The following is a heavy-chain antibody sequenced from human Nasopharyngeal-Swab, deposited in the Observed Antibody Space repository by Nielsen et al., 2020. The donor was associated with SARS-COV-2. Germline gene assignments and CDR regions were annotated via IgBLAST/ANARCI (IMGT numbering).Heavy chain of an antibody. CDR3: AVNYYDGVGAFDI. CDR1: GGSISSYY. CDR2: IYYSGST. V-gene: IGHV4-59*01. J-gene: IGHJ3*02. D-gene: IGHD3-22*01. Sequence: SETLSLTCTVSGGSISSYYWSWIRQPPGKGLEWIGYIYYSGSTNYNPSLKSRVTISVDTSKYQFSLKLSSVTAADTAVYYCAVNYYDGVGAFDIWGQGTMVTVSS.